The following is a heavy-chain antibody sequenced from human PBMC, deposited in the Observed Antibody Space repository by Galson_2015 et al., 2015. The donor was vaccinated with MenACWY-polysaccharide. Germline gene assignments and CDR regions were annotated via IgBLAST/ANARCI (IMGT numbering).Heavy chain of an antibody. Sequence: SLRLSCAASGSTFSNAWMSWVRQAPGKGLEWVGRIKSKTDGGTTDYAAPVKGRFTISRDDSKNTLYLQMNSLKTEDTAVYYCTTDDSSGWYYWYWGQGTLVTVSS. J-gene: IGHJ4*02. CDR3: TTDDSSGWYYWY. V-gene: IGHV3-15*01. CDR2: IKSKTDGGTT. CDR1: GSTFSNAW. D-gene: IGHD6-19*01.